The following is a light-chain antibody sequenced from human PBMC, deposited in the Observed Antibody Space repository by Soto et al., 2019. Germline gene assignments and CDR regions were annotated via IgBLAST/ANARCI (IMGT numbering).Light chain of an antibody. Sequence: VVTQSPATLSVFPGETATLSCRASQSVSSDLAWYQQRPGQAPRLLIYGASTRANGIPARFRGSGSGTEFRLTISSLQSEDFATSYCQQYNTWHPKMAFGRGTQVEIK. CDR1: QSVSSD. CDR2: GAS. J-gene: IGKJ1*01. CDR3: QQYNTWHPKMA. V-gene: IGKV3-15*01.